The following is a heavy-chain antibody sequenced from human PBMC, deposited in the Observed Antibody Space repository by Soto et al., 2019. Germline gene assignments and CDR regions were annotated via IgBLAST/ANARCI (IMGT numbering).Heavy chain of an antibody. CDR3: ARDPYANWYFDL. CDR2: ISSSGSTI. J-gene: IGHJ2*01. CDR1: GFTFSDYY. Sequence: GSLRLSCAASGFTFSDYYMSWIRQAPGKGLEWVSYISSSGSTIYYADSVKGRFTISRDNAKNSLYLQMNSLRAEDTAVYYCARDPYANWYFDLWGRGTLVTVSS. V-gene: IGHV3-11*01. D-gene: IGHD4-17*01.